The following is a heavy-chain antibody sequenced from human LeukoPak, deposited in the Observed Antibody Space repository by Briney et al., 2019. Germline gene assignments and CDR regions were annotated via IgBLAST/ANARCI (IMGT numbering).Heavy chain of an antibody. Sequence: PGGSLRLSCAASGFTFSDYYVSWIRQAPGKGLEWVSYISSSGSTIYYADSVKGRFTISRDNAKNSLYLQMNSLRAEDTAVYYCARVKSGRGRDGYNYLALKIYYHYYYYMDVWGKGTTVTVSS. CDR2: ISSSGSTI. D-gene: IGHD5-24*01. V-gene: IGHV3-11*04. CDR3: ARVKSGRGRDGYNYLALKIYYHYYYYMDV. J-gene: IGHJ6*03. CDR1: GFTFSDYY.